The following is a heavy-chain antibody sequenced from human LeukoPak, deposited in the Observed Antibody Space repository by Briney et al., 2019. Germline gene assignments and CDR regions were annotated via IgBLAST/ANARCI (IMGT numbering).Heavy chain of an antibody. CDR2: INPSGGST. CDR1: GYTFTSYY. Sequence: ASVKVSCKASGYTFTSYYMHWVRQAPGQGLEWMGIINPSGGSTSYAQKFQGRVTITRDTSASTAYMELSSLRSEDTAVYYCARTLLYSSGSPDAFDIWGQGTMVTVSS. J-gene: IGHJ3*02. V-gene: IGHV1-46*01. D-gene: IGHD3-10*01. CDR3: ARTLLYSSGSPDAFDI.